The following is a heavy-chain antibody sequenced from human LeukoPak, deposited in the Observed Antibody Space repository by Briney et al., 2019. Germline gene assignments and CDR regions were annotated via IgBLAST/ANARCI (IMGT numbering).Heavy chain of an antibody. CDR3: ARGGWTAMVYAVRFDP. CDR2: IIPIFGTA. CDR1: GGTFSSYA. Sequence: SVKVSCKASGGTFSSYAIGWVRQAAGQGLEWMGGIIPIFGTANYAQKFQGRVTITADKSTSTAYMELSRLRSDDTAVYYCARGGWTAMVYAVRFDPWGQGTPVTVSS. J-gene: IGHJ5*02. V-gene: IGHV1-69*06. D-gene: IGHD5-18*01.